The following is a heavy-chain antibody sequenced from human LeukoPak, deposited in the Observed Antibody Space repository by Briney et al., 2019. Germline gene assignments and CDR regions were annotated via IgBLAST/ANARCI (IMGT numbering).Heavy chain of an antibody. J-gene: IGHJ3*02. D-gene: IGHD6-6*01. CDR2: IYYSGRT. CDR3: ARHGLESSSSWGSHAFDI. V-gene: IGHV4-39*01. CDR1: GGSISSSSYY. Sequence: SETLSLTCTVSGGSISSSSYYWGWLRQPPGKGLEWIGSIYYSGRTYYNPSLKSRVTISVDTSKNQFSLKLSSVTAADTAVYYCARHGLESSSSWGSHAFDIWGQGTMVTVSS.